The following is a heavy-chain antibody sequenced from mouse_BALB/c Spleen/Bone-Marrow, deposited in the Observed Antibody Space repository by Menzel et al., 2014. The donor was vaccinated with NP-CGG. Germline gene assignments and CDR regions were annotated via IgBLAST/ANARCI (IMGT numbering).Heavy chain of an antibody. D-gene: IGHD2-1*01. CDR3: ASGNYYYAMDY. V-gene: IGHV1S137*01. J-gene: IGHJ4*01. Sequence: QVQLKESGAELVRPGVSVKISCKGSGYTFTDYAMHWVKQSHAKSLEWIGVISTYYGDASYNQKFKGKATMTVDKSSGTAYMELARLTSEDSAIYYCASGNYYYAMDYWGQGTSVTVSS. CDR2: ISTYYGDA. CDR1: GYTFTDYA.